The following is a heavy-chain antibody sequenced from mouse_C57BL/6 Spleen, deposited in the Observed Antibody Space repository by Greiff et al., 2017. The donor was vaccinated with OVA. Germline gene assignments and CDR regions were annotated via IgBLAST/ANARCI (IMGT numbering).Heavy chain of an antibody. V-gene: IGHV2-5*01. CDR1: GFSLTSYG. J-gene: IGHJ2*01. Sequence: VQLMESGPGLVQPSQTLSITCTVSGFSLTSYGVHWVRQSPGKGLEWLGVIWRGGSTDYNAAFLSRLGITKDNSKGQVFCKMNSLQADDTAIDYCAKGDGYYSYFDYWGQGTTLAVSS. CDR2: IWRGGST. D-gene: IGHD2-3*01. CDR3: AKGDGYYSYFDY.